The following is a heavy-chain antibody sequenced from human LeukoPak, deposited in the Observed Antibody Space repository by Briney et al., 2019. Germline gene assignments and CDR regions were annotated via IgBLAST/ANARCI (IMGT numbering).Heavy chain of an antibody. Sequence: KPSETLSLTCAVYGGSFSGYYWSWIRQPPGKGLEWIGEINHSGSTNYNPSLKRRVTISVDTSKNQFSLKLSSVTAADTAVYYCARGRPTLDYWGQGTLVTVSS. J-gene: IGHJ4*02. CDR3: ARGRPTLDY. V-gene: IGHV4-34*01. CDR2: INHSGST. CDR1: GGSFSGYY.